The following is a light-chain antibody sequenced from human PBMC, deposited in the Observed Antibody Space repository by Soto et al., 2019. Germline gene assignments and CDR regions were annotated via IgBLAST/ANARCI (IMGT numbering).Light chain of an antibody. CDR2: AAS. J-gene: IGKJ1*01. CDR1: QGIRND. Sequence: AIQMTQSPSSLSASVGDRVTITCRASQGIRNDLGWYQQKPGKVPKLLIYAASSLQSGVPSRFSGSGSGTDFTLTISSLQPEDFATYYCQHYKTYPLTFGQGTKVDIK. V-gene: IGKV1-6*01. CDR3: QHYKTYPLT.